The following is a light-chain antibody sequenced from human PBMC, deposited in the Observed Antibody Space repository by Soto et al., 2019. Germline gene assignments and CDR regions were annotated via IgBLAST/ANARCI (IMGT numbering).Light chain of an antibody. CDR1: QSVTSSY. CDR3: QHYGGSMYS. V-gene: IGKV3-20*01. CDR2: GAS. Sequence: EIVLTQSPGTLSLSLGERATLSCRASQSVTSSYLAWYQQKPGQAPRLLIYGASTRATGIPDRFSGSGSGTDFTLTVTRLEPGDFAVYYCQHYGGSMYSFGQGTKLEIK. J-gene: IGKJ2*03.